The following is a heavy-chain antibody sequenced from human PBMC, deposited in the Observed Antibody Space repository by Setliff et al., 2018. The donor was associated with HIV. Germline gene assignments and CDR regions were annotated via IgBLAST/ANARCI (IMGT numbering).Heavy chain of an antibody. J-gene: IGHJ4*02. V-gene: IGHV1-8*03. CDR2: MNPNSGNT. D-gene: IGHD3-16*01. CDR3: ARGYASGSGSYYFDY. Sequence: ASVKVSCKASGYIFTSYDINWVRQATGQGLEWMGWMNPNSGNTGYAQKLQGRVTITRNTSINTAYMELSSLRSEDTAVYYCARGYASGSGSYYFDYWGQGTLVTVSS. CDR1: GYIFTSYD.